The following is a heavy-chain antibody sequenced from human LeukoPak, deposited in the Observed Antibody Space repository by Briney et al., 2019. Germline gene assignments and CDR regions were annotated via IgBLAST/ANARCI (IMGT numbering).Heavy chain of an antibody. V-gene: IGHV3-53*01. CDR3: ASDRDSSTWSYY. CDR1: GLSVSAYY. D-gene: IGHD6-13*01. CDR2: IDSGGSGGIT. Sequence: QPGGSLRLSCAASGLSVSAYYMSWVRQAPGKGLEWVSVIDSGGSGGITYYANTVKCRFTIYKDNTKNTLFLKMNSLRAEDTAVYYCASDRDSSTWSYYWGQGTLVTVSS. J-gene: IGHJ4*02.